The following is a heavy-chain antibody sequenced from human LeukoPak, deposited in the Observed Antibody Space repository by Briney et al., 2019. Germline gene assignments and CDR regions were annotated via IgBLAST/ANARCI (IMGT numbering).Heavy chain of an antibody. D-gene: IGHD3-3*01. J-gene: IGHJ4*02. CDR3: AKEMDFWRGCSNPFDF. CDR2: IDTSGGNT. Sequence: GGSLRLSCVVSGFTFSSYAMSWVGQAPGKGLEWVAGIDTSGGNTYYSDSVKRRFTISRDNSKNTLYLQMNSLRADDTAVYYCAKEMDFWRGCSNPFDFWGQGTLVTVSS. CDR1: GFTFSSYA. V-gene: IGHV3-23*01.